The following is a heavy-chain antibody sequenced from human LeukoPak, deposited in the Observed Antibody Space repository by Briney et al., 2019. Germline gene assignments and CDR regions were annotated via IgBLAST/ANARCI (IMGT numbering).Heavy chain of an antibody. Sequence: GGSLRLSCAASGFTFSSYSMNWVRQAPGKGLEWVSLISSSSTYIYYADSVRGRFTISRDNAKNSLYLQMNSLRAEDTAVYYCARDRGYSSGWFDYWGQGTLVTVSS. CDR3: ARDRGYSSGWFDY. V-gene: IGHV3-21*01. CDR1: GFTFSSYS. D-gene: IGHD6-19*01. J-gene: IGHJ5*01. CDR2: ISSSSTYI.